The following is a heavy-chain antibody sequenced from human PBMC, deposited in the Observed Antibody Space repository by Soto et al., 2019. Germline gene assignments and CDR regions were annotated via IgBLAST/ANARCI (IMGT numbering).Heavy chain of an antibody. CDR1: GYTFTRNG. J-gene: IGHJ6*02. Sequence: ASVKVSCKTSGYTFTRNGISWVRQAPGQGLEWMGWISPKSGSIKYAQKFQGRVIMTTDTSTSTAYMELRSLRSDDTAVYYCVKDRDSNSWPSRDVWGPGTTVTV. V-gene: IGHV1-18*01. CDR2: ISPKSGSI. CDR3: VKDRDSNSWPSRDV. D-gene: IGHD3-22*01.